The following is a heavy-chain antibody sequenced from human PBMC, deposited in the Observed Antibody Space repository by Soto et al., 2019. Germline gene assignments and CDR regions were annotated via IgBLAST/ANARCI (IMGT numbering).Heavy chain of an antibody. V-gene: IGHV4-31*03. J-gene: IGHJ4*02. CDR1: GASISSGTSY. CDR2: IYFTGAT. Sequence: QVQLQESGPGLVKPSQTLSLTCNVSGASISSGTSYWTWIRQPPGEGLEWIGHIYFTGATYSNPSLRSRLTMSVDTSKYQFSLKLTSVTAADTATYYCASIPRRGYSYGIDYWGQGTLVTVSS. CDR3: ASIPRRGYSYGIDY. D-gene: IGHD2-21*02.